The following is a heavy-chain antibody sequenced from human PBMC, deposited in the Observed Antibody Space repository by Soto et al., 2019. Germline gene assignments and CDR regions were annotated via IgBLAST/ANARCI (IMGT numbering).Heavy chain of an antibody. CDR1: GGSMSSYF. V-gene: IGHV4-59*12. CDR2: VYYSGST. Sequence: PSETLSLTCTVSGGSMSSYFWSWIRQPPGKGLEWIAYVYYSGSTNYNPSLKSRVTISLDTSMNYFSLRLSSVTAADTAVYYCARGQRFSDWFDPWGQGTLVTVSS. D-gene: IGHD3-3*01. J-gene: IGHJ5*02. CDR3: ARGQRFSDWFDP.